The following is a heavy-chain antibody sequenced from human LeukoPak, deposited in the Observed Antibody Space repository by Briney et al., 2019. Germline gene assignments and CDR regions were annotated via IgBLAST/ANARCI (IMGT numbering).Heavy chain of an antibody. CDR3: AKDHRFVYYYDSSGYYGFDY. J-gene: IGHJ4*02. Sequence: PGGSLRLSCAASGFTFSSYGMSWVRQAPGKGLEWVSAISGSGGSTYYADSVKGRFTISRDNSKNTLYLQMNSLRAEDTAVYYCAKDHRFVYYYDSSGYYGFDYWGQGTPVTVSS. V-gene: IGHV3-23*01. CDR2: ISGSGGST. D-gene: IGHD3-22*01. CDR1: GFTFSSYG.